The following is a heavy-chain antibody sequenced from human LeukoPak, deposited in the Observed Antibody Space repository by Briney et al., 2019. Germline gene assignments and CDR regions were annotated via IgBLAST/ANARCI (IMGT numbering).Heavy chain of an antibody. J-gene: IGHJ4*02. CDR3: ARHLGMSTMDY. V-gene: IGHV4-34*01. CDR1: GGSFSSGQY. D-gene: IGHD5/OR15-5a*01. CDR2: INHSGSS. Sequence: SETLSLTCAVFGGSFSSGQYWSWIRQPPGKGLEWIGEINHSGSSNYNPALKSRVTISVDTSKNQFSLNLRSVTAADTAVYYCARHLGMSTMDYWGQGTQVTVSS.